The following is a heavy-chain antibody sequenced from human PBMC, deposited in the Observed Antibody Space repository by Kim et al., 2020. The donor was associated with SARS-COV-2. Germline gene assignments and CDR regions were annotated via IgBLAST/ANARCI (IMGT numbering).Heavy chain of an antibody. Sequence: SETLSLTCAVYGGSFSDYTWTWIRQPPGKGLEWIGQITHSGSTNLSPSLKSRLTISVDTSKSKFSLRLKSMTATDAPVYYCARGRAGVVPFPVLGLGPDCHYYAMDVWGRGTPVAVSS. V-gene: IGHV4-34*01. CDR3: ARGRAGVVPFPVLGLGPDCHYYAMDV. J-gene: IGHJ6*02. CDR1: GGSFSDYT. CDR2: ITHSGST. D-gene: IGHD2-8*02.